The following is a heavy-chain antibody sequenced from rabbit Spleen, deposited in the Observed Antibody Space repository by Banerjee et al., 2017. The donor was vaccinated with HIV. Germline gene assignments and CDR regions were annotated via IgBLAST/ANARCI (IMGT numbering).Heavy chain of an antibody. CDR3: ARDSGTSFSTYGMDL. Sequence: QEQLVESGGGLVKPEGSLTLTCKASGFSFSDRDVMCWVRQPPGKALEWIGWISGGGSTYYASWVNGRFSISRENTQNTVSLQMTSLTAADTATYFCARDSGTSFSTYGMDLWGPGTLRHRL. V-gene: IGHV1S47*01. D-gene: IGHD8-1*01. CDR2: ISGGGST. J-gene: IGHJ6*01. CDR1: GFSFSDRDV.